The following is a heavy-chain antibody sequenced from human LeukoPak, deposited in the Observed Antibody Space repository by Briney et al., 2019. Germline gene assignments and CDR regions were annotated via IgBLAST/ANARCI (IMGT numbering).Heavy chain of an antibody. V-gene: IGHV3-21*01. J-gene: IGHJ4*02. CDR1: GFTFSSNS. D-gene: IGHD3-9*01. CDR3: ARVLSVGFDWSSEERGGVDY. CDR2: ISSSSSYI. Sequence: GGSLRLSRAASGFTFSSNSMNWVRQAPGKGLEWVSSISSSSSYIYYADSVKGRFTISRDNAKSSLYLQMNSLRAEDTAVYYCARVLSVGFDWSSEERGGVDYWGQGTLVTVSS.